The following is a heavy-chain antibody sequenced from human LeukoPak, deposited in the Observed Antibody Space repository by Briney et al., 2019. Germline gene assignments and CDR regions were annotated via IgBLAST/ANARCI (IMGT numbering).Heavy chain of an antibody. Sequence: SETLSLTCTVSGGSFNSASYSGAWIRQPPGRGLEWIASISYSERTYYNSSLRSRATISEDTSKSQFSLKLVSVTAADTAVYYCARRELLDAFDIWGQGTMVTVSS. CDR3: ARRELLDAFDI. CDR2: ISYSERT. D-gene: IGHD1-26*01. CDR1: GGSFNSASYS. V-gene: IGHV4-39*01. J-gene: IGHJ3*02.